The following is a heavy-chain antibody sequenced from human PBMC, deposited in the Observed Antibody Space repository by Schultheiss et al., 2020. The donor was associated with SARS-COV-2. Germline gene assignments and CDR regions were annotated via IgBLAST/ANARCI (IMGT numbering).Heavy chain of an antibody. CDR3: AREIGLGAYCGGDCYSGRGFDY. CDR1: GFTFSSYE. Sequence: GESLKISCAASGFTFSSYEMNWVRQAPGKGLEWVSYISSSSSYIYYADSVKGRFTISRDNAKNSLYLQMNSLRAEDTAVYYCAREIGLGAYCGGDCYSGRGFDYWGQGTLVTVSS. V-gene: IGHV3-21*05. CDR2: ISSSSSYI. D-gene: IGHD2-21*02. J-gene: IGHJ4*02.